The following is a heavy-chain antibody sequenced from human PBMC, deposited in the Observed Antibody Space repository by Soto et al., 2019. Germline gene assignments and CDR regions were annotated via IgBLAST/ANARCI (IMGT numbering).Heavy chain of an antibody. V-gene: IGHV1-2*04. J-gene: IGHJ4*02. CDR2: INPNSGGT. D-gene: IGHD6-13*01. CDR1: GYTFTGYY. CDR3: ARLTAGYSSSWYDY. Sequence: ASVKVSCKASGYTFTGYYMHWVRQAPGQGLEWMGWINPNSGGTNYAQKFQGWVTMTRDTSISTAYMELSRLRSDDTAVYYCARLTAGYSSSWYDYWGQGTLVTVSS.